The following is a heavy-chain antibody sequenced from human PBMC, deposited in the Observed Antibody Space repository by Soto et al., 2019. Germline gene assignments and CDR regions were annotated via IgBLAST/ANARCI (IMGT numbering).Heavy chain of an antibody. V-gene: IGHV4-4*07. Sequence: QVHLQESGPGLVKPSETLSLNCTVSGGTMNSYYWTWIRQPAGKGLEWIGRIYSSGSTKYNPSLQSRVTMSLDTSENQFSLRLTSVTAADTAVDYCARGQRFSAWFDPWGQGTLVTVSS. D-gene: IGHD3-3*01. J-gene: IGHJ5*02. CDR3: ARGQRFSAWFDP. CDR1: GGTMNSYY. CDR2: IYSSGST.